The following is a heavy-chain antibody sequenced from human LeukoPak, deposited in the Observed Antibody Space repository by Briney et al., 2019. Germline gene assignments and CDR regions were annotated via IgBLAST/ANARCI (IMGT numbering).Heavy chain of an antibody. CDR1: GFTFSSYG. Sequence: PGGSLRLSCAASGFTFSSYGMHWVRQAPGKGLEWVAVISYDGSNKYYADSVKGRFTISRDNYKNTLYLQMNSLRAEDTAVYYCAKGLEDGNWFDPWGQGTLVTVSS. CDR3: AKGLEDGNWFDP. V-gene: IGHV3-30*18. CDR2: ISYDGSNK. J-gene: IGHJ5*02. D-gene: IGHD2-15*01.